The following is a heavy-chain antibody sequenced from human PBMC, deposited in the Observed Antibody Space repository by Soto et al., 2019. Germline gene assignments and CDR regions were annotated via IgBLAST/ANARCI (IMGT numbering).Heavy chain of an antibody. J-gene: IGHJ3*02. Sequence: GGSLRLSCAASGFTFSSYGMHWVRQAPGKGLEWVAVISYDGSNKYYADSVKGRFTISRDNSKNTLYLQMNSLRAEDTAVYYCANGAAGGAFDIWGQGTMVTVSS. D-gene: IGHD6-13*01. CDR2: ISYDGSNK. V-gene: IGHV3-30*18. CDR3: ANGAAGGAFDI. CDR1: GFTFSSYG.